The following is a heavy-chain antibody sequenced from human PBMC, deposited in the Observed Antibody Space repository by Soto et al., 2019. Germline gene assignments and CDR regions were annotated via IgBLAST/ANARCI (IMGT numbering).Heavy chain of an antibody. D-gene: IGHD1-26*01. V-gene: IGHV3-30*03. J-gene: IGHJ4*02. CDR3: ARYSGKYQGPIDY. CDR2: ISYDGNNK. CDR1: GFTFSHYG. Sequence: QVQLVESGGGVVQPGRSLRLSCAASGFTFSHYGIHWVRQAPGKGLEWLAVISYDGNNKHYADSVKGRFTVSRDNSKNTLYLQMNSLRAEDTAVYFCARYSGKYQGPIDYRGQGTLVTVSS.